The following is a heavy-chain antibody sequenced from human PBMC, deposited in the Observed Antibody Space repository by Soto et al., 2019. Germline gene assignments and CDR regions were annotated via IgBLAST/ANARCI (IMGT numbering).Heavy chain of an antibody. J-gene: IGHJ5*02. D-gene: IGHD2-15*01. CDR2: IWYDGSND. CDR3: ARGYCSGGECRGLDNWFDA. Sequence: QVQLAESGGGVVQPGRSLRLSCTASEFTFSTYVMHWVRQAPGKGLEWVAIIWYDGSNDRYGDTVKGRFTISRDNSSNTLYLQMNSLTAEDTALYYCARGYCSGGECRGLDNWFDAWGQGPLVTVSS. V-gene: IGHV3-33*01. CDR1: EFTFSTYV.